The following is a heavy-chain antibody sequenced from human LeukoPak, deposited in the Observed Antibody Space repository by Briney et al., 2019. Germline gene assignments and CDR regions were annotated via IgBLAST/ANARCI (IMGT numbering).Heavy chain of an antibody. D-gene: IGHD3-22*01. V-gene: IGHV4-59*01. CDR1: GASTTSYY. Sequence: SETLSLTCSVSGASTTSYYWNWIRRAPGKGLEWIGYIYSDGTTSYSPSLRSRVTISIDTSRNQFSLKLSSVTAADAAVYYCARDTRSYDTSGYYYFDYWGQGALVTVSS. J-gene: IGHJ4*02. CDR2: IYSDGTT. CDR3: ARDTRSYDTSGYYYFDY.